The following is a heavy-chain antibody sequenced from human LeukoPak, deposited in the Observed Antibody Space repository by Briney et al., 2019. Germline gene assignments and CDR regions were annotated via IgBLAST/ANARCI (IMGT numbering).Heavy chain of an antibody. V-gene: IGHV4-34*01. CDR1: GGSFSGYY. CDR2: INHSGST. CDR3: ARGDPCYYYGMDV. J-gene: IGHJ6*02. Sequence: SETLSLTCAVHGGSFSGYYWSWIRQPPGKGLEWIGEINHSGSTNYNPSLKSRVTISVDASKNQFSLKLSSVTAADTAVYYCARGDPCYYYGMDVWGQGTTVTVSS.